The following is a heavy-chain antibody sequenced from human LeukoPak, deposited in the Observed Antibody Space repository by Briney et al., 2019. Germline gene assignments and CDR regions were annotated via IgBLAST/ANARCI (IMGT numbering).Heavy chain of an antibody. J-gene: IGHJ4*02. CDR1: GFTFSSYG. Sequence: AGRSLRLSCAASGFTFSSYGMHWVRQAPGKGLEWVAVIWYDGSNKYYADSVKGRFTISRDNSKNSLYLQMNSLRAEDTAVYYCARDLASSGWSPGYWGQGTLVTVSS. V-gene: IGHV3-33*01. CDR2: IWYDGSNK. D-gene: IGHD6-19*01. CDR3: ARDLASSGWSPGY.